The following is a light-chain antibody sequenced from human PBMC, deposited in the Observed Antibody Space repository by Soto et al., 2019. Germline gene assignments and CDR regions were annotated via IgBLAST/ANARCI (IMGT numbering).Light chain of an antibody. V-gene: IGKV3-11*01. CDR3: QQYNNWPPIT. CDR1: QSVSSF. Sequence: ELVLTQSPATLSLSPGERATLSCRASQSVSSFLTWYQQKPGQAPRLLIYDAFHRATGIPARFSGSGSGTDFTLTISSLEPEDFAVYYCQQYNNWPPITFGQGTRLEIK. CDR2: DAF. J-gene: IGKJ5*01.